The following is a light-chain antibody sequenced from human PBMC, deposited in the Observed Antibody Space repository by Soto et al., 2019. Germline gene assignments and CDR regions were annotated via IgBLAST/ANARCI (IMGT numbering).Light chain of an antibody. V-gene: IGLV2-8*01. Sequence: QSVLTQPPSASGSPGQSVTISCTGTSSDVGGYNFVSWYQHHPGKTPKLIIYAVNQRPSGVPDRFSGSKSGNTASLTVSGLQAEDEADYYCTSRAGNNVLFGGGTQLTVL. CDR1: SSDVGGYNF. J-gene: IGLJ3*02. CDR2: AVN. CDR3: TSRAGNNVL.